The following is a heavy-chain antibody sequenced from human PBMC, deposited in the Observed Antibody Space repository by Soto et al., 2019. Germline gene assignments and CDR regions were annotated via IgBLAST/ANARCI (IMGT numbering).Heavy chain of an antibody. J-gene: IGHJ4*02. D-gene: IGHD3-10*01. Sequence: SGTLSLTCSVSGGTISGGTYYWGWIGRPPGKGLEWVGSIYYSGSTYYNPSLKTRVPISVDTSKIQFSLKLSSVTAADTAVYYCARQTQRLLRGLAYFDSWAQGTLATVPS. CDR3: ARQTQRLLRGLAYFDS. CDR2: IYYSGST. CDR1: GGTISGGTYY. V-gene: IGHV4-39*01.